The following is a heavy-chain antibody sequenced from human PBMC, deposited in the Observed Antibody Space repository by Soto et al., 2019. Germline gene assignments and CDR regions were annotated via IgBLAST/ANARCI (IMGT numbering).Heavy chain of an antibody. CDR3: ASLGVTTVNTSPS. Sequence: GGSLRLSCAASGFTFSSYAMHWVRQAPGKGLEWVAVISYDGSNKYYADSVKGRFTISRDNSKNTLYLQMNSLRAEDTAVYYCASLGVTTVNTSPSWGQGTLVTVSS. V-gene: IGHV3-30-3*01. D-gene: IGHD4-17*01. CDR2: ISYDGSNK. CDR1: GFTFSSYA. J-gene: IGHJ5*02.